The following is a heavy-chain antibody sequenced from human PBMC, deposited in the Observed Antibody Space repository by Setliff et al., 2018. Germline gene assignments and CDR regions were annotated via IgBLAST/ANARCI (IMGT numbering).Heavy chain of an antibody. CDR3: ARAPRTYCSSTSCYKDAFDI. CDR1: GYTFTGYY. V-gene: IGHV1-2*04. Sequence: ASVKVSCKASGYTFTGYYMHWVRQAPGQGLEWMGWINPNSGGTNYAQKFQGWVTMTRDTSISTAYMELSRLRSDDTAVYYCARAPRTYCSSTSCYKDAFDIWGQGTMVTVSS. J-gene: IGHJ3*02. CDR2: INPNSGGT. D-gene: IGHD2-2*02.